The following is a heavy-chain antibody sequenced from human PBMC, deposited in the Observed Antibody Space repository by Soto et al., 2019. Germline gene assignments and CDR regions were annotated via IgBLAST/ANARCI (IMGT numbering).Heavy chain of an antibody. CDR3: ARDRGRAGGYYKGAPYYYYGMDV. V-gene: IGHV4-61*01. D-gene: IGHD3-3*01. J-gene: IGHJ6*02. Sequence: QVQLQESGPGLVKPSETLSLTCTVSGGSVSSGSYYWSWIRQPPGKGLEWIGYIYYSGSTNYNPSLMSRVTISVDTSKNQFSLKLSSVTAADTAVYYCARDRGRAGGYYKGAPYYYYGMDVWGQGTTVTVSS. CDR1: GGSVSSGSYY. CDR2: IYYSGST.